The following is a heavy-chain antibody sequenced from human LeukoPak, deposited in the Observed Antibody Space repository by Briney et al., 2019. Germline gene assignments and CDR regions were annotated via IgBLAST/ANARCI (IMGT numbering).Heavy chain of an antibody. CDR2: INPNSGGT. D-gene: IGHD2-15*01. V-gene: IGHV1-2*06. CDR1: AYTFTGYY. Sequence: ASVKVSGKASAYTFTGYYMHWVRQAPGQGLEWMGRINPNSGGTNYAQKFQGRVTMTRDTSISTAYMELSRLRSDDTAVYYCARAGYCSGGSCYPNFDYWGQGTLVTVSS. CDR3: ARAGYCSGGSCYPNFDY. J-gene: IGHJ4*02.